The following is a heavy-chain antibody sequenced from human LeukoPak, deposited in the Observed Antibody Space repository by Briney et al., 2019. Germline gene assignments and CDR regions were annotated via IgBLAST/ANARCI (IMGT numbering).Heavy chain of an antibody. Sequence: PSETLSLTCTVSGASITSDFWDWIRQSPGKGPEWIGYIYDTGSTNYNPTLRGRVTISADRSKNQFSLKLSSVTAGDTAVYYCARGQTVTSNYYYYYMDVWGKGTTVTVSS. V-gene: IGHV4-59*12. CDR1: GASITSDF. CDR3: ARGQTVTSNYYYYYMDV. CDR2: IYDTGST. D-gene: IGHD4-11*01. J-gene: IGHJ6*03.